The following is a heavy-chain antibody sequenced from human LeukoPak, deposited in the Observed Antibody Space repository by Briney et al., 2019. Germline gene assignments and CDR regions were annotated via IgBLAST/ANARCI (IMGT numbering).Heavy chain of an antibody. V-gene: IGHV4-61*02. Sequence: SETLSLTCTVSGGSISSGSYYWSWIRQPAGKGLEWIGRIYTSGSTNYNPSLKSRVTISVDTSKNQFSLKLSSVTAADTAVYYCARGYCCSTSCYNYYYGMDVWGQGTTVTVSS. CDR2: IYTSGST. CDR3: ARGYCCSTSCYNYYYGMDV. D-gene: IGHD2-2*02. CDR1: GGSISSGSYY. J-gene: IGHJ6*02.